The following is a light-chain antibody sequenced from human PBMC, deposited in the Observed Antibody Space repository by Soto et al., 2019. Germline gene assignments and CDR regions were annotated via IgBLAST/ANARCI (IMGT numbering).Light chain of an antibody. CDR3: KQYDQWSPFI. V-gene: IGKV3-20*01. J-gene: IGKJ5*01. CDR1: QSVSSSY. CDR2: GAS. Sequence: SRSAIQSVSSSYLAWYQQKPGQAPRLLIYGASSRATGIPDRFSGSGSGTDFTFSISRLQPEDFACDFGKQYDQWSPFIFVQGTRLEIK.